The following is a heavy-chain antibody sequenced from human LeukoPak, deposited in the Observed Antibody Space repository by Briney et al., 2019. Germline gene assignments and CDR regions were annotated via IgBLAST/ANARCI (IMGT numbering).Heavy chain of an antibody. J-gene: IGHJ4*02. CDR3: ARVSPGYYGSGSYYNEFDY. CDR2: INHSGRT. Sequence: SETLSLTCGAYGASLRGSYWSWIRQSPGRGLECIGEINHSGRTNYNPSLKSRVTISIDTSKNQFSLKLSSVTAADTAVYYCARVSPGYYGSGSYYNEFDYWGQGTLVTVSS. D-gene: IGHD3-10*01. V-gene: IGHV4-34*01. CDR1: GASLRGSY.